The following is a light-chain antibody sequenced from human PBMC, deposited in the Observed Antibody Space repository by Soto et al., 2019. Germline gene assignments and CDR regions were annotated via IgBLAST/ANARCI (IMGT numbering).Light chain of an antibody. Sequence: DNVLTQSPATLSLSPGERDTLSCRASQSLSTYLAWYQQKPGQAPRLLIYDTSKRATGVPTRFSGSGSGTDFTLTISSLEPEDFALYYCQQRSTWPPGYTFGQGTKLEIK. CDR1: QSLSTY. CDR3: QQRSTWPPGYT. J-gene: IGKJ2*01. CDR2: DTS. V-gene: IGKV3-11*01.